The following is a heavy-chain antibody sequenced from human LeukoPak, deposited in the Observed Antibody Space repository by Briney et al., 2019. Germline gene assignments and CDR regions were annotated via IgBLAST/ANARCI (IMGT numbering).Heavy chain of an antibody. CDR2: IIGSGGST. D-gene: IGHD3-22*01. Sequence: GGSLRLSCAASGFTFSSYAMSWVRQAPGKGLEWVSAIIGSGGSTYYADSVKGRFTISRDNSKNTLYLQMNSLRAEDTAVYYCAKAGPYYYDSSGYFDYWGQGTLVTVSP. CDR3: AKAGPYYYDSSGYFDY. J-gene: IGHJ4*02. CDR1: GFTFSSYA. V-gene: IGHV3-23*01.